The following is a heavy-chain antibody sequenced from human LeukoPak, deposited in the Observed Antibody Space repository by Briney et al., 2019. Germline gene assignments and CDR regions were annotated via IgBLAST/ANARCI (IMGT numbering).Heavy chain of an antibody. J-gene: IGHJ6*04. CDR3: AELGITMIGGV. Sequence: PGGSLRLSCAASGFTFRTYNMNWVRQAPGKGLEWVSYISSSGSTIYYADSVKSRFTISRDNAKNSLYLQMNSLRAEDTAVYYCAELGITMIGGVWGKGTTVTISS. CDR1: GFTFRTYN. V-gene: IGHV3-48*04. D-gene: IGHD3-10*02. CDR2: ISSSGSTI.